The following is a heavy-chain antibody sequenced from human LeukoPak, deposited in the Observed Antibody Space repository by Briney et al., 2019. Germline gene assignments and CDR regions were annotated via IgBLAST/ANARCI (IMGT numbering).Heavy chain of an antibody. V-gene: IGHV3-74*01. CDR1: GFTVSSYW. J-gene: IGHJ6*02. CDR3: ARDLVIAVAYPYYYGMDV. Sequence: GGSLRLSCAASGFTVSSYWMHWVRQAPGKGLVWVSRINSDGSSTSYADSVKGRFTISRDNAKNTLYLQMNSLRAEDTAVYYCARDLVIAVAYPYYYGMDVWGQGTTVTVSS. D-gene: IGHD6-19*01. CDR2: INSDGSST.